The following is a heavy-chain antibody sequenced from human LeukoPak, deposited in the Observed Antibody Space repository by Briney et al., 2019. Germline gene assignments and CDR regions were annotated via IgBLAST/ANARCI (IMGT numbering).Heavy chain of an antibody. CDR1: GGTFSSYA. CDR2: INPNSGGT. Sequence: ASVKVSCKASGGTFSSYAISWVRQAPGQGLEWMGWINPNSGGTNYAQKLQGRVTMARDTSISTAYMELSRLRSDDTAVYYCARDQTGYDFWSGYYRYYFDYWGQGTLVTVSS. J-gene: IGHJ4*02. V-gene: IGHV1-2*02. CDR3: ARDQTGYDFWSGYYRYYFDY. D-gene: IGHD3-3*01.